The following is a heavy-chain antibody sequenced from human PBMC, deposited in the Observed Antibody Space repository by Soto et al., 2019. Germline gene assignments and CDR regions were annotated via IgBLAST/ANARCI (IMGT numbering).Heavy chain of an antibody. J-gene: IGHJ4*02. CDR3: VKGGPIGVSGDDY. D-gene: IGHD6-19*01. V-gene: IGHV3-23*01. CDR1: GFTFSSYA. CDR2: ILGGSGKT. Sequence: EVQLLESGGGLVQPGGSLRLSCAASGFTFSSYAMTWVRQAPGKGLEWVSLILGGSGKTYYADSVKGRFTISRDNSKNTLYLQMDSLRAEGSAVYYCVKGGPIGVSGDDYWGQGTLVTVSS.